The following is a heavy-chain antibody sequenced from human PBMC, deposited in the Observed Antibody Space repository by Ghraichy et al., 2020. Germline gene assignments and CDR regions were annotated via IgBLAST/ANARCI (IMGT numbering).Heavy chain of an antibody. D-gene: IGHD2-2*02. CDR2: IKSKTDGGTT. CDR3: TTGAGYCSSTSCYTPYYYYGMDV. J-gene: IGHJ6*02. CDR1: GFTFSNAW. Sequence: ETLSLTCAASGFTFSNAWMSWVRQAPGKGLEWVGRIKSKTDGGTTDYAAPVKGRFTISRDDSKNTLYLQMNSLKTEDTAVYYCTTGAGYCSSTSCYTPYYYYGMDVWGQGTTVTVSS. V-gene: IGHV3-15*01.